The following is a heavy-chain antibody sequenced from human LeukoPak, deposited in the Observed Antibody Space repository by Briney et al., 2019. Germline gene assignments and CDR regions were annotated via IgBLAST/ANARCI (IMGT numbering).Heavy chain of an antibody. D-gene: IGHD1-26*01. J-gene: IGHJ4*02. CDR2: IYTSGST. Sequence: SETLSLTCTVSGGSISSSYWSWIRQPVGKGLEWIGHIYTSGSTNYNRSLKSRVTMSVGMSKKQFSLKLSSVTAADTAVYYCAREGVGASAGLFDYWGQGTLVTVSS. CDR3: AREGVGASAGLFDY. CDR1: GGSISSSY. V-gene: IGHV4-4*07.